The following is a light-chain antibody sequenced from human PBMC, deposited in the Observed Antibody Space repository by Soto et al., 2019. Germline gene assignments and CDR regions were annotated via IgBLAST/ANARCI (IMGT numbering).Light chain of an antibody. J-gene: IGLJ2*01. Sequence: QAVVTQPPSASGTPGQRVPISCSGGRSNIGTNAVNWYQPLPGTAPQLLIYSNNLRPSGVPDRFSGSKSGTSASLAISGLQSEDEADYYCAAWDDSLNGVVFGGGTKLTVL. CDR3: AAWDDSLNGVV. V-gene: IGLV1-44*01. CDR2: SNN. CDR1: RSNIGTNA.